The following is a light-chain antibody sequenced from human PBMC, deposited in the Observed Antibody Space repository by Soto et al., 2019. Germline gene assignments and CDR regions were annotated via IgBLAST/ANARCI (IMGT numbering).Light chain of an antibody. CDR1: RDITNY. Sequence: DIQMTQSPSTLSAAVVDRVTITCQASRDITNYLNWYQQKTGKAPKLLIYDASNLETGVPSRFSGSGYGTDFTFTINSLQTEDIAIYYCQQYDNLPLTFGGGTKVDIK. J-gene: IGKJ4*01. CDR3: QQYDNLPLT. CDR2: DAS. V-gene: IGKV1-33*01.